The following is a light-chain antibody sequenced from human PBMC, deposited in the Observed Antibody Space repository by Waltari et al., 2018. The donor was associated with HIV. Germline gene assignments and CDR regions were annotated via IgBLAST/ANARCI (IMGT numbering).Light chain of an antibody. CDR3: QQSNNWPQVIT. V-gene: IGKV3-11*01. Sequence: ETVLTQSPVTLSLSPGEPATGSCRARQSVSNNLAWYQQKPGQAPRLLIYDSFKRATGIPDRFSGGGSGTDFTLTISSLEPEDFAVYYCQQSNNWPQVITFGQGTRLEIK. CDR1: QSVSNN. J-gene: IGKJ5*01. CDR2: DSF.